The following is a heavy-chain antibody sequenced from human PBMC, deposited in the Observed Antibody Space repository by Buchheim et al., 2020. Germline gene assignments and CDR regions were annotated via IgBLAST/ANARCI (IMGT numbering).Heavy chain of an antibody. D-gene: IGHD2-2*01. J-gene: IGHJ4*02. CDR1: GFTFSDSA. CDR3: AREYCSSTSCSYFDY. Sequence: EVQLVESGGGLVEPGGSLKLSCAASGFTFSDSAMHWVRQASGKGLEWVSYIRSSGSTTYYADSVKGRFTISRDNAKNSLYLQMNSLRAEDTAFYYCAREYCSSTSCSYFDYWGQGTL. V-gene: IGHV3-48*03. CDR2: IRSSGSTT.